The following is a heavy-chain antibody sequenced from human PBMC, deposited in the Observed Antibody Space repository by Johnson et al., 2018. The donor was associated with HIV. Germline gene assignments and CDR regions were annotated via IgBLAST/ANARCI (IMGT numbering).Heavy chain of an antibody. CDR2: IYSGGST. Sequence: MQLVESGVGLVQPGGSLRLSCAASGFTVSSNYMSWVRQAPGKGLEWVSVIYSGGSTYYADSVKGRFTISRDNSKITLYLQMNSLRAEDTAVYYCARASAVFDAFDIWGQGTMVTVSS. D-gene: IGHD1-14*01. J-gene: IGHJ3*02. CDR1: GFTVSSNY. V-gene: IGHV3-66*02. CDR3: ARASAVFDAFDI.